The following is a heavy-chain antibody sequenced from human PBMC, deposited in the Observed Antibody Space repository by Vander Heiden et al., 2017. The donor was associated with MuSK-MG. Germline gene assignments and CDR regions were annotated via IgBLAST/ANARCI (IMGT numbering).Heavy chain of an antibody. CDR2: ISSRSGSST. V-gene: IGHV3-11*01. CDR3: ARARVASISNFDL. D-gene: IGHD5-12*01. J-gene: IGHJ4*02. CDR1: GFTFSDSF. Sequence: QVQLVESGGGLVKPGGSLRPSCAASGFTFSDSFMSWIRQTPGKGLEWLSYISSRSGSSTYIADSVAGRFTISRDNAKNSLYLQMNSLRAEDTAVYYCARARVASISNFDLWGQGTLVTVSS.